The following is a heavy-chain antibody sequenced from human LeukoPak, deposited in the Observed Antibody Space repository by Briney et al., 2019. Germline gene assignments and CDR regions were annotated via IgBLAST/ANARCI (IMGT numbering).Heavy chain of an antibody. CDR2: IWSDGSTK. CDR3: ARDSGGSPFDI. Sequence: GGSLRLSCAASGFTLSNSGMHWVRQAPVKGLEWVAVIWSDGSTKDYADSVKGRLTISRDTSKNTLYLDMNSLRDEDTAVYYCARDSGGSPFDIWGQGTMVTVSS. CDR1: GFTLSNSG. J-gene: IGHJ3*02. V-gene: IGHV3-33*01. D-gene: IGHD1-26*01.